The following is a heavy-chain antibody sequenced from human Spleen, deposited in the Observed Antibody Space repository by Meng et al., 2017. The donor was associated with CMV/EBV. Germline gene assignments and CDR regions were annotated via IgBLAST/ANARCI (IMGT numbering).Heavy chain of an antibody. J-gene: IGHJ6*02. D-gene: IGHD3-16*01. V-gene: IGHV1-69*05. CDR3: ARDQGTPFARYGLDV. CDR2: IIPILKTA. Sequence: SVKVSCKASGGTFSSYALSWVRQAPGQGLEWMGGIIPILKTADYVQQFLGRLAIATDESTSTAYMELSSLISEDTAVYYCARDQGTPFARYGLDVWGQGTTVTVSS. CDR1: GGTFSSYA.